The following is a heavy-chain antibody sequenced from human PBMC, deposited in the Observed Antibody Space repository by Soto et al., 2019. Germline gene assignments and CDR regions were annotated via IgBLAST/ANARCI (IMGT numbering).Heavy chain of an antibody. V-gene: IGHV1-69*13. Sequence: SVKVSCKASGGTFSSYAISWVRRAPGQGLEWMGGIIPIFGTANYAQKFQGRVTITADESTSTAYMELSSLRSEDTAVYYCARRTSGYPYYYYGMDVWGQGTTVTVSS. CDR1: GGTFSSYA. CDR2: IIPIFGTA. D-gene: IGHD3-3*01. J-gene: IGHJ6*02. CDR3: ARRTSGYPYYYYGMDV.